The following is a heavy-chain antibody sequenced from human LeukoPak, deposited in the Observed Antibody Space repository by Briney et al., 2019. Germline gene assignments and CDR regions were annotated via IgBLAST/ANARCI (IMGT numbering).Heavy chain of an antibody. Sequence: PSQTLSLTCTVFGGSISSYFWSSVRQHPGKGLEWVGYIYYTGSTNYNPSPKSGVTMSVDTSKNQFSIRLSSVTAADTAVYYCASLDGYPYYFDYWGQGTLVTASS. D-gene: IGHD5-24*01. CDR2: IYYTGST. CDR1: GGSISSYF. J-gene: IGHJ4*02. CDR3: ASLDGYPYYFDY. V-gene: IGHV4-59*01.